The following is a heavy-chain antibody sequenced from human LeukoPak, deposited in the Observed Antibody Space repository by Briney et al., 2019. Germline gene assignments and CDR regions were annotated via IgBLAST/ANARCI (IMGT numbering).Heavy chain of an antibody. V-gene: IGHV3-7*01. Sequence: GGSLRLSCAASGFTFSSYAMSRVRQAPGKGLEWVANISPDGSATSYVDSMKGRVTISRDNAKNSLYLQLYSLRAEDTAVYYCGRSIDYWGQGTLVTVSS. CDR2: ISPDGSAT. J-gene: IGHJ4*02. CDR3: GRSIDY. CDR1: GFTFSSYA.